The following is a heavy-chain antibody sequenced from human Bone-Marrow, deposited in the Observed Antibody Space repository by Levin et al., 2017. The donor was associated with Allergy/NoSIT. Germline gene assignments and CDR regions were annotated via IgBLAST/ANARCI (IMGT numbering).Heavy chain of an antibody. CDR2: INSDGSST. V-gene: IGHV3-74*01. CDR3: ARDETAVDAFDI. CDR1: GFTFSSYW. Sequence: PGGSLRLSCAASGFTFSSYWMHWVRQAPGKGLVWVSRINSDGSSTSYADSVKGRFTISRDNAKNTLYLQMNSMRAEDTAVYYCARDETAVDAFDIWGQGTMVTVSS. J-gene: IGHJ3*02. D-gene: IGHD6-19*01.